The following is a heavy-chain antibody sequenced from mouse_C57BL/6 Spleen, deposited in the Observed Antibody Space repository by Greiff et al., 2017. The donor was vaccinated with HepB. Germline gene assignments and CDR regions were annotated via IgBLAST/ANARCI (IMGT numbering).Heavy chain of an antibody. J-gene: IGHJ2*01. V-gene: IGHV1-19*01. D-gene: IGHD2-10*02. CDR1: GYTFTDYY. CDR3: ARGGFLENYFDY. CDR2: INPYNGGT. Sequence: VQLQQSGPVLVKPGASVKMSCKASGYTFTDYYMNWVKQSHGKSLEWIGVINPYNGGTSYNQKFKGKATLTVDKSSSTAYMELNSLTSEDSAVYYCARGGFLENYFDYWGQGTTLTVSS.